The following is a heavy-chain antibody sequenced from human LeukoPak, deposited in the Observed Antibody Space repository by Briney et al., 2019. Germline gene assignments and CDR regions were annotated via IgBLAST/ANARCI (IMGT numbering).Heavy chain of an antibody. CDR2: MNPNSGNT. V-gene: IGHV1-8*03. J-gene: IGHJ4*02. CDR3: ARGNEIGLLWFGEGGSFDY. D-gene: IGHD3-10*01. CDR1: GYTFTSYG. Sequence: ASVKVSCKASGYTFTSYGINWVRQATGQGLEWMGWMNPNSGNTGYAQKFQGRVTITRNTSISTAYMELSSLRSEDTAVYYCARGNEIGLLWFGEGGSFDYWGQGTLVTVSS.